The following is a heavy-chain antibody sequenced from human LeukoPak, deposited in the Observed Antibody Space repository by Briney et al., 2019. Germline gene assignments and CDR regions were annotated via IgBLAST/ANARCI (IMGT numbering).Heavy chain of an antibody. CDR2: IYYSGST. CDR1: GSSITSHY. D-gene: IGHD3-16*02. Sequence: PSETLSLTCTVSGSSITSHYWSWIRQPPGKRLEWIGYIYYSGSTNYNPSLKSRVTISVDTSKNQFSLKLSSVTAADTAVYYCARQKYYDYVWGSYRIDYWGQGTLVTVSS. V-gene: IGHV4-59*11. J-gene: IGHJ4*02. CDR3: ARQKYYDYVWGSYRIDY.